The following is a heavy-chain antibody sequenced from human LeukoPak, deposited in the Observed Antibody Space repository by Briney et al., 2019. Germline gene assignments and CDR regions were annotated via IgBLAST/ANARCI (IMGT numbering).Heavy chain of an antibody. CDR1: GFTFSIDW. V-gene: IGHV3-7*04. D-gene: IGHD1-26*01. CDR2: IKQDGSQK. J-gene: IGHJ4*02. CDR3: ARGEDFDY. Sequence: GGSLRLSCAASGFTFSIDWMNWVRQAPGRGLEWVASIKQDGSQKFYVDSVKGRFTISRDNAENSLYLQMNSLRAEDTAVYYCARGEDFDYWGQGTLVTVSS.